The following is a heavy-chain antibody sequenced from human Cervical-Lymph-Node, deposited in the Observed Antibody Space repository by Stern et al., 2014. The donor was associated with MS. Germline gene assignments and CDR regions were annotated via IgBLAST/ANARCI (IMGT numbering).Heavy chain of an antibody. Sequence: QVQLQQWGAGLLKPSEALSLTCGVSGGSFSGYYWSWFRQTPVKGLEWIGEINHGGDTNHNPSLKSRVTISVDSSKKQFSLRVTSVTAADTAVYYCARKGRQWEPQFSFDVWGQGTVVTVSS. CDR2: INHGGDT. CDR1: GGSFSGYY. D-gene: IGHD1-26*01. V-gene: IGHV4-34*01. J-gene: IGHJ3*01. CDR3: ARKGRQWEPQFSFDV.